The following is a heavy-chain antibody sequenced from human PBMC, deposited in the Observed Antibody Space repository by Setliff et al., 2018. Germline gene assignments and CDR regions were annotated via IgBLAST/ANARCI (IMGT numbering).Heavy chain of an antibody. CDR3: ARGHTIGALLRHFDC. Sequence: GGSLRLSCAASGFTFSSYNMNWVRQAPGKGLEWVSYIGSSTSTIYYAASVKGRFTISRDNAKNSLYLQMSSLRAEDTAMYYCARGHTIGALLRHFDCWGQGTLVTVSS. V-gene: IGHV3-48*01. J-gene: IGHJ4*02. CDR1: GFTFSSYN. CDR2: IGSSTSTI. D-gene: IGHD1-1*01.